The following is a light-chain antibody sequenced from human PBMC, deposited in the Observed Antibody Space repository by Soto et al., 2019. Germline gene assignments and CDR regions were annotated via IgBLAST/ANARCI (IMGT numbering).Light chain of an antibody. Sequence: DIQMTQSLSSLSVSVGDRVTITCRASQGINNYLNWYQQKPGKAPNLLISAATRLQSGVPSRFSGRGSGTDVTLTISSLQPEDFATYSCQQSYSTPYTFGQGTKLE. CDR1: QGINNY. J-gene: IGKJ2*01. CDR3: QQSYSTPYT. V-gene: IGKV1-39*01. CDR2: AAT.